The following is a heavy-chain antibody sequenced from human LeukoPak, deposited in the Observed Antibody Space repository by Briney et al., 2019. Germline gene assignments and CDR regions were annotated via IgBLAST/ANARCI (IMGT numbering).Heavy chain of an antibody. D-gene: IGHD1-14*01. CDR1: GFTFSDYG. CDR2: IRFDGTNK. Sequence: GGSLRLSCAVSGFTFSDYGMHWVRQAPGKGLEWVTFIRFDGTNKYYTDSVKGRFTISRDNSKNTLYLQMSSLRADDTAVYYCAKDRGNQIPYNWFDPWGQGTLVTVSS. J-gene: IGHJ5*02. V-gene: IGHV3-30*02. CDR3: AKDRGNQIPYNWFDP.